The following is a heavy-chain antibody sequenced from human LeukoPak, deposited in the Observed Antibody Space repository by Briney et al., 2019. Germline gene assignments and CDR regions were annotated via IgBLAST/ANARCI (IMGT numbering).Heavy chain of an antibody. CDR2: ISSSSSYI. D-gene: IGHD3-22*01. CDR3: ARARTDSSGYYPLID. V-gene: IGHV3-21*01. Sequence: GGSLRLSCAASGFTFSSYSMSWVRQAPGKGLEWVSSISSSSSYIYYADSVKGRFTISRDNAKNSLYLQMNSLRAEDTAVHYCARARTDSSGYYPLIDWGQGTLVTVSS. J-gene: IGHJ4*02. CDR1: GFTFSSYS.